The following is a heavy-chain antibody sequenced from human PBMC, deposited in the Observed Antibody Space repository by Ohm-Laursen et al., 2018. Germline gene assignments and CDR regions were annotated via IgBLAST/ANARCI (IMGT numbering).Heavy chain of an antibody. CDR3: AKAAGGFDP. V-gene: IGHV3-33*06. CDR2: IYYDGSNK. CDR1: AFTFSNSA. D-gene: IGHD1-14*01. J-gene: IGHJ5*02. Sequence: SLRLSCTASAFTFSNSAMHWVRQAPGKGLEWAAVIYYDGSNKYYADSVKGRFTISRDNSRKTLYLQMNSLRAEDTAVYYCAKAAGGFDPWGQGTLVTVSS.